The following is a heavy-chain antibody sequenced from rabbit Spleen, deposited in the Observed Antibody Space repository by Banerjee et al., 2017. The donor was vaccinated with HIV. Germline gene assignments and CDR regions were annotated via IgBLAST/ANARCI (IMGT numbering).Heavy chain of an antibody. CDR2: IDSGSSGFT. J-gene: IGHJ6*01. V-gene: IGHV1S45*01. CDR1: GIDFSTYG. D-gene: IGHD1-1*01. CDR3: ARDTSSSFSSYGMDL. Sequence: QLEESGGGLVKPGGTLTLICKASGIDFSTYGISWVLQAPGKGLEWIACIDSGSSGFTYFATWAKGRFTCSKTSSTTVTLQMTRLTAADTSTYFCARDTSSSFSSYGMDLWGPGTLVTVS.